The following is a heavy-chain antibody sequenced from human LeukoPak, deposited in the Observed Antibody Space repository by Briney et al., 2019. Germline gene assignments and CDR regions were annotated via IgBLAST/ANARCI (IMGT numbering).Heavy chain of an antibody. J-gene: IGHJ4*02. CDR3: ARDLGLLSEGSGWYY. V-gene: IGHV1-69*13. CDR2: IIPIFGTA. CDR1: GGTFSSYA. Sequence: GASVKVSCKASGGTFSSYAISWVRQAPGQGLEWMGGIIPIFGTANYAQKFQGRVTITADESTSTAYMELSSLRSEDTAMYYCARDLGLLSEGSGWYYWGQGTLVIVSS. D-gene: IGHD6-19*01.